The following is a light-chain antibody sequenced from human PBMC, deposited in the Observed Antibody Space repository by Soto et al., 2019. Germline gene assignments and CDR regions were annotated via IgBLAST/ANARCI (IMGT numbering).Light chain of an antibody. Sequence: EIVLTPSPPTMTLSRGESVTLSCRASQSVSSYLAWNQQKPGQIPRLLIYDESKRDNGITARVSGSGSRTDITLTISTLKPEDFAVYDGQQRSDSPLTFGGGPKRDIK. CDR1: QSVSSY. V-gene: IGKV3-11*01. CDR3: QQRSDSPLT. J-gene: IGKJ4*01. CDR2: DES.